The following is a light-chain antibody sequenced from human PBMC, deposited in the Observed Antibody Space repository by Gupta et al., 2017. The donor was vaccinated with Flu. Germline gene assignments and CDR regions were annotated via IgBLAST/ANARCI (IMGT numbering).Light chain of an antibody. J-gene: IGLJ1*01. V-gene: IGLV1-40*01. CDR3: QSYESSLSGFV. Sequence: TTTYTASSSIIGGGYDVHWSQPLPVPAPNLLFYDNSNRPSGVPARFSGSKSGTTAPLTITRLQAEDEADYYCQSYESSLSGFVFGPGTKLTVL. CDR1: SSIIGGGYD. CDR2: DNS.